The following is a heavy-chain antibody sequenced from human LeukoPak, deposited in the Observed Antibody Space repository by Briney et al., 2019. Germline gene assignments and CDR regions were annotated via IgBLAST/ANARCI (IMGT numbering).Heavy chain of an antibody. J-gene: IGHJ6*03. CDR1: GGTFSSYA. CDR3: ASSPIVVVPAAHLKYYYYYMDV. D-gene: IGHD2-2*01. Sequence: SVKVSCKASGGTFSSYAISWVRQAPGQGLEWMGGIIPIFGTANYAQKFQGRVTITTDESTSTAYMELSSLRSEDTAVYYCASSPIVVVPAAHLKYYYYYMDVWGKGTTVTVSS. CDR2: IIPIFGTA. V-gene: IGHV1-69*05.